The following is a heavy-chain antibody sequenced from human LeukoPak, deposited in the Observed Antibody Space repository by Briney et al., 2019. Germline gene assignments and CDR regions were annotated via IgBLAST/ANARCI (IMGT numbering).Heavy chain of an antibody. V-gene: IGHV3-66*01. D-gene: IGHD1-26*01. J-gene: IGHJ3*02. CDR1: GFTVGSNY. CDR2: IYSGGNT. Sequence: GSLRLSCAASGFTVGSNYMTWVRQAPGKGLEWVSVIYSGGNTYYADSVKGRFTISRDNTKNTLYLQMNSLRADDTAVYYCARDVGFIVGATPGAFDIWGQGTMVTVSS. CDR3: ARDVGFIVGATPGAFDI.